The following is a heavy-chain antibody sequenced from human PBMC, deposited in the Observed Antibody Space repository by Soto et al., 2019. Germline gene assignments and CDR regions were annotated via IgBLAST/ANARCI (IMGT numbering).Heavy chain of an antibody. CDR1: GGSFSGYY. D-gene: IGHD3-10*01. Sequence: SETLSLTSAVYGGSFSGYYWSWIRQPPGKGLEWIGEINHSGSTNYNPSLKSRVTISVDTSKNQFSLKLSSVTAADTAVYYCARRFGELFGAFDIWGQGTMVTVSS. CDR3: ARRFGELFGAFDI. V-gene: IGHV4-34*01. J-gene: IGHJ3*02. CDR2: INHSGST.